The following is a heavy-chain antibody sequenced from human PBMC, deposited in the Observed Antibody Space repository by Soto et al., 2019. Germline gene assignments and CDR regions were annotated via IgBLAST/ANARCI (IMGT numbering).Heavy chain of an antibody. CDR1: GFTFSSYS. Sequence: EVQLVESGGGLVKPGGSLRLSCAASGFTFSSYSMNWVRQAPGKGLEWVSSISSSSSYIYYADSVKGRFTISRDNAKNSLYLQKNSLRAADTAVYYCARYKNYVTYFDYWGQGTLVTVSS. J-gene: IGHJ4*02. CDR2: ISSSSSYI. D-gene: IGHD1-7*01. CDR3: ARYKNYVTYFDY. V-gene: IGHV3-21*01.